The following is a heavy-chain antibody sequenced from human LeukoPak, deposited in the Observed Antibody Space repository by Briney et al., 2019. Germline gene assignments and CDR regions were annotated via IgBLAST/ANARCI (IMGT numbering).Heavy chain of an antibody. Sequence: ASVKVSCKASGYTFTGYYMHWVRQAPGPGLEWMGWINPNSGGTNRAQKFHGRVTMTRDTSISTAYMELSRLRSDDTAVYSGARDQGNYYDGIASDYWGQGTLVTVSS. V-gene: IGHV1-2*02. D-gene: IGHD3-22*01. J-gene: IGHJ4*02. CDR1: GYTFTGYY. CDR3: ARDQGNYYDGIASDY. CDR2: INPNSGGT.